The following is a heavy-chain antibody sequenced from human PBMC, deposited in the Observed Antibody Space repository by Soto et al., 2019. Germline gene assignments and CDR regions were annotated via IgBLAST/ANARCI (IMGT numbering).Heavy chain of an antibody. V-gene: IGHV4-30-2*01. Sequence: ASETLSLTCAVSGGSISSGGYSWTWIRQPPGKGLEWIGYIYHSGSTGYNPSLKSRVTISGDRSKNQFSLRLTSVTAADTAVYYCAREGCSGGSCYFDHWGQGTLVTVSS. CDR1: GGSISSGGYS. D-gene: IGHD2-15*01. J-gene: IGHJ4*02. CDR2: IYHSGST. CDR3: AREGCSGGSCYFDH.